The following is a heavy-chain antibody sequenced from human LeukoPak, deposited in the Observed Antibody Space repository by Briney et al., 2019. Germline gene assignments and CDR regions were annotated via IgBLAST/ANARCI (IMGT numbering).Heavy chain of an antibody. Sequence: GGSLRLSCAASGFTFNTYEMSWVRQAPGKGLEWVSCVSSSGTTMYHADSVKGRFTISRDNANNSLYLQMNSLRAEDAAVYYCARRYCSSASCLFDYWGQGTLVTVSS. J-gene: IGHJ4*02. CDR1: GFTFNTYE. CDR3: ARRYCSSASCLFDY. D-gene: IGHD2-2*01. V-gene: IGHV3-48*03. CDR2: VSSSGTTM.